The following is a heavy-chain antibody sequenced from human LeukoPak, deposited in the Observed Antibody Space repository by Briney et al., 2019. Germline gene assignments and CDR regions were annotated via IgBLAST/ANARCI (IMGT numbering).Heavy chain of an antibody. CDR1: GFTFSNCW. CDR2: INIDGATT. J-gene: IGHJ4*02. CDR3: ARETAVSGGIFFDY. Sequence: PGGSLRLSCAASGFTFSNCWLHWVRQAPGKGLVWVSRINIDGATTTYADSVRGRFTVSRDNAQNTLWLQMNSLRAEDTALYYCARETAVSGGIFFDYWGQGTLVTVSS. D-gene: IGHD3-9*01. V-gene: IGHV3-74*01.